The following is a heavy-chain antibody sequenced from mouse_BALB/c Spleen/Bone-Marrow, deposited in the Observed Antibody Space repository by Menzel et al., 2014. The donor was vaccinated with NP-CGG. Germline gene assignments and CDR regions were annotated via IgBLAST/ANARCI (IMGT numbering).Heavy chain of an antibody. CDR3: ARLNRYDSYFDY. J-gene: IGHJ2*01. V-gene: IGHV1-18*01. Sequence: EVQLQQSGAELVQPGASVKFSCKAPGYTFTDYNMYWVQQSHGKSLEWIGDINPNYDSTSYNHKFKGKATLTVDKSSSTAYMELSSLTSEDTAVYYCARLNRYDSYFDYWGQGTTLTVSS. CDR2: INPNYDST. CDR1: GYTFTDYN. D-gene: IGHD2-12*01.